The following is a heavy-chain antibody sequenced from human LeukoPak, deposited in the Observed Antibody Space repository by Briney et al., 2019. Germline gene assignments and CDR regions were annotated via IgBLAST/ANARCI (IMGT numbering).Heavy chain of an antibody. CDR2: IYYSGST. CDR3: GKLTRGYRDSTAGPVLFAP. V-gene: IGHV4-59*08. CDR1: GVSISSHY. J-gene: IGHJ5*02. Sequence: SETLSLTCSVSGVSISSHYWSWLRQPPGKGLEWFGYIYYSGSTMYNPSLESRVIISVKTSKNHFFLQLSSMSDDATDVDYCGKLTRGYRDSTAGPVLFAPGGRGTLVTVSS. D-gene: IGHD5-18*01.